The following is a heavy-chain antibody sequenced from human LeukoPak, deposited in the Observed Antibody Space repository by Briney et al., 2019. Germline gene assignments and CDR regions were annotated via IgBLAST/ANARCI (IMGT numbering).Heavy chain of an antibody. CDR3: ARVKYGSGSPWGAFDY. Sequence: GGSLRLSCAASGFTFSSYGMHWVRQAPGKGLEWVAVIWYGGSNKYYADPVKGRFTISRDNAKNTLYLQMNSLRAEDTAVFYCARVKYGSGSPWGAFDYWGQGTLVTVSS. CDR2: IWYGGSNK. V-gene: IGHV3-33*08. CDR1: GFTFSSYG. J-gene: IGHJ4*02. D-gene: IGHD3-10*01.